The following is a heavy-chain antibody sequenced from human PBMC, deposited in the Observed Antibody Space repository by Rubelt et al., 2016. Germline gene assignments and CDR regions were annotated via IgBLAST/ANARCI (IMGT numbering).Heavy chain of an antibody. CDR3: ARRGGYFDF. CDR1: GFTVSDAW. V-gene: IGHV3-11*06. Sequence: QLVESGGGLVKPGGSLRLSCAASGFTVSDAWMSWVRQAPGKGLEWVSFITSTSSQIYYADSVKGRFTISRDNAKNSLFLQMNSLRGDDTAVYYCARRGGYFDFWGQGALVTVSS. CDR2: ITSTSSQI. J-gene: IGHJ4*02.